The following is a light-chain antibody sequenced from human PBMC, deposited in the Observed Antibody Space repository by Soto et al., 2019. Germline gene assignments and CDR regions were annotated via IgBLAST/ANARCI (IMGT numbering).Light chain of an antibody. CDR2: GAS. V-gene: IGKV1-5*01. J-gene: IGKJ1*01. Sequence: DITMTQSPSTLSASAGDRVTITCRASQSISTWLAWYQQKPGKAPKLLIYGASSLASGVPSRFSGSGSGTEFTLTISSLQPDDFATYYCQQYDMFGPGTKVDIK. CDR3: QQYDM. CDR1: QSISTW.